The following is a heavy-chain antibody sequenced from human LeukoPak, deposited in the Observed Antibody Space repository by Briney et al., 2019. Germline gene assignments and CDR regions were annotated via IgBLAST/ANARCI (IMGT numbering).Heavy chain of an antibody. D-gene: IGHD6-25*01. CDR3: ARDSAAHDNDFDV. CDR1: GFSFSSYG. V-gene: IGHV3-33*01. CDR2: IWADGNRE. J-gene: IGHJ3*01. Sequence: PGRSLTLSCIPSGFSFSSYGMHWVRQAPGKGLEWVAVIWADGNREHHADSVEGRFAISRDNSKNILYLQMNNLRAEDTALYYCARDSAAHDNDFDVWGQGTMVTASS.